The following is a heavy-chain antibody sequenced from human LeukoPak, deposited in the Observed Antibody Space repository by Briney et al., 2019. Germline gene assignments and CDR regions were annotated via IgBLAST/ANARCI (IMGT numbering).Heavy chain of an antibody. Sequence: SETLSLTCTVPGGSISSGSYYWSWIRQPAGKGLEWIGRIYTSGSTNYNPSLKSRVTISVDTSKNQFSLKLSSVTAADTAVYYCGSDSSGSWWNWFDPWGQGTLVTVSS. V-gene: IGHV4-61*02. CDR3: GSDSSGSWWNWFDP. D-gene: IGHD6-19*01. J-gene: IGHJ5*02. CDR2: IYTSGST. CDR1: GGSISSGSYY.